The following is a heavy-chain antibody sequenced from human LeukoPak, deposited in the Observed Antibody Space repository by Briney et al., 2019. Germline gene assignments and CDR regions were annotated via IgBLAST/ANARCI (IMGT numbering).Heavy chain of an antibody. CDR3: AKEGYSYGTLEY. D-gene: IGHD5-18*01. CDR2: IYSGGST. CDR1: GFTVSSNY. Sequence: GGSLRLSCAASGFTVSSNYMSWVSQAPGKGLEWVSVIYSGGSTYYADSVKGRFTISRDNSKNTLYLQMNSLRAEYTAVYYCAKEGYSYGTLEYWGQGTLVTVSS. J-gene: IGHJ4*02. V-gene: IGHV3-53*01.